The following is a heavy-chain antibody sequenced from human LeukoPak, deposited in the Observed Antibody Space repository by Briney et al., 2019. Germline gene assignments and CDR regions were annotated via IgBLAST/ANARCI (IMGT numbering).Heavy chain of an antibody. CDR1: GFTFSSYA. CDR2: ISYDGSNK. CDR3: AKLSRDDY. J-gene: IGHJ4*02. Sequence: GASLRLSCAASGFTFSSYAMHWVRQAPGKGLEWVAVISYDGSNKYYADSVKGRFTISRDNSKNTLYLQMNSLRAEDTAVYYCAKLSRDDYWGQGTLVTVSS. D-gene: IGHD2-15*01. V-gene: IGHV3-30*04.